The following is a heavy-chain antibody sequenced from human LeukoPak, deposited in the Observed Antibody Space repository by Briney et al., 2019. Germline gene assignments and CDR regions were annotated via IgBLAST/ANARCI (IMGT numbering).Heavy chain of an antibody. D-gene: IGHD2-21*01. Sequence: ASVKVSCKASGYTFTSYGISWVRLAPGQGLEWKGWISGYNGKTNYAQKLQGRVTMTTDTSTSTAYMELRSLRSDDTAVYYCARSSSVTIPGYYFDYWGQGTLVTVSS. J-gene: IGHJ4*02. CDR3: ARSSSVTIPGYYFDY. CDR2: ISGYNGKT. CDR1: GYTFTSYG. V-gene: IGHV1-18*01.